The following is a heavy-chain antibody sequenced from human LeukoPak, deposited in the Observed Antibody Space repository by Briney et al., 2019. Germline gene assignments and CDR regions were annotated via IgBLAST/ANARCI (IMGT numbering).Heavy chain of an antibody. CDR1: GFTFSSYW. V-gene: IGHV3-7*01. D-gene: IGHD6-6*01. J-gene: IGHJ6*03. CDR3: ARGGGRAAPPIYYYYMDV. Sequence: GGSLRLSCAASGFTFSSYWMSWVRQAPGKGLEWVANIKQDGSEKYYVDSVKGRFTISRDNAKNSLYLQMNSLRAEDTAVYHCARGGGRAAPPIYYYYMDVWGNGTTVIVSS. CDR2: IKQDGSEK.